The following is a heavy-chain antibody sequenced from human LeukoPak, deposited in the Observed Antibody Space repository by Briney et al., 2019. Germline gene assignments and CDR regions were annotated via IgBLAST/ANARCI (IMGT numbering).Heavy chain of an antibody. CDR3: ARDYNDILTGCFDY. V-gene: IGHV4-4*07. Sequence: PSETLSLTCTVSGGSMSNYYWSWIRQPAGKGLEWIGRIYTSGSTNYNPSLKSRVTMSVDTSKNQFSLELRSVTAADTALYYCARDYNDILTGCFDYWGQGTLVTVSP. CDR1: GGSMSNYY. CDR2: IYTSGST. J-gene: IGHJ4*02. D-gene: IGHD3-9*01.